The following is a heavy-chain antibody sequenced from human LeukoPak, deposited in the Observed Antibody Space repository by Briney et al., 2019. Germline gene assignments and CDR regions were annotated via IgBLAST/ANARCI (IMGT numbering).Heavy chain of an antibody. Sequence: GGSLRLSCAASGFTFTNYGMHWVRQAPGKGLEWVAFIRFDGSDKYYADSLKGRFTISRDNSKNTLYLQMNSLRGDDTAMYYCAKYWGGRFDSWGQGTLLTVSS. V-gene: IGHV3-30*02. D-gene: IGHD2-21*01. CDR1: GFTFTNYG. CDR3: AKYWGGRFDS. CDR2: IRFDGSDK. J-gene: IGHJ4*02.